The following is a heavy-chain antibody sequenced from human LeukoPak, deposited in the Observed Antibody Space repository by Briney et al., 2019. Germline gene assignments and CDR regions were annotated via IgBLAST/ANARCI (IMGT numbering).Heavy chain of an antibody. J-gene: IGHJ5*02. Sequence: SETLCLTCTVSGGSISNYYWSRIRQPPGKGLEWIAYIYYSGSTNYNPSLKSRVTISVDTSKNQFSLKLSSVTAADTAVYYCARGGYDFWSGYSNWFEPWGQGTLVTVSS. V-gene: IGHV4-59*01. D-gene: IGHD3-3*01. CDR1: GGSISNYY. CDR2: IYYSGST. CDR3: ARGGYDFWSGYSNWFEP.